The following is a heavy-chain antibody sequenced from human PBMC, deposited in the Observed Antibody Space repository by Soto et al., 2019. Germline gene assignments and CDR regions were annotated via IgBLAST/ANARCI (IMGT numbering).Heavy chain of an antibody. CDR1: GYTFTSYG. J-gene: IGHJ6*02. CDR2: ISAYNGNT. D-gene: IGHD3-10*01. V-gene: IGHV1-18*01. CDR3: ASSYYYGSGSYLSGYYYYYGMDV. Sequence: ASVKVSCKVSGYTFTSYGISWVRQAPGQGLEWMGWISAYNGNTNYAQKLQGRVTMTTDTSTSTAYMELRSLRSDDTAVYYCASSYYYGSGSYLSGYYYYYGMDVWGQGTTVTVSS.